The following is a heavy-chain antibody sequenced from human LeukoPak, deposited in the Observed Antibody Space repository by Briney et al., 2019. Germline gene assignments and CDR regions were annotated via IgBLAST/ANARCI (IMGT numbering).Heavy chain of an antibody. CDR1: GYTFTGYY. D-gene: IGHD3-22*01. Sequence: ASVKVSCKASGYTFTGYYMHWVRQAPGQGLEWLGWINPNSGGTNYPQKFQGRLTMTRDTSISTAYMELSRLRSDDTAVYYCARAIYDSSGGYNWFDPWGQGTLVTVSS. V-gene: IGHV1-2*02. CDR2: INPNSGGT. CDR3: ARAIYDSSGGYNWFDP. J-gene: IGHJ5*02.